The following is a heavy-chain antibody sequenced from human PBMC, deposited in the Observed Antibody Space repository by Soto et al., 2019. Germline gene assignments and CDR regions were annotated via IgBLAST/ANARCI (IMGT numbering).Heavy chain of an antibody. V-gene: IGHV3-48*01. CDR3: ARDIDG. CDR2: ISSSSSTK. D-gene: IGHD2-15*01. J-gene: IGHJ4*02. Sequence: EVQVVESGGGLVQPGGSLRLSCAASGFTFSSYSMNWVRQAQGKGLEWVSYISSSSSTKFYADAVKGRFTISRDNARNSLYLQMNSLRAAETAVYYCARDIDGGGQGTLVTVSS. CDR1: GFTFSSYS.